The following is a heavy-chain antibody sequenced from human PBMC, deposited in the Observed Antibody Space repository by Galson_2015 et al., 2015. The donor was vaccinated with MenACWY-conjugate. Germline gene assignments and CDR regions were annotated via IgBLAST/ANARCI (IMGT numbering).Heavy chain of an antibody. CDR2: IYPDDSET. V-gene: IGHV5-51*01. Sequence: QSGAEVKKPGESLKISCKGSGYSFSSHFIGWVRQAPGKGLEWMGIIYPDDSETRYSPSFQGQVTISADNSISAAYLQWSSLKASDPAMYYCARRTTARRGVTELAFDISGQGTMVTVSS. J-gene: IGHJ3*02. CDR1: GYSFSSHF. CDR3: ARRTTARRGVTELAFDI. D-gene: IGHD3-10*01.